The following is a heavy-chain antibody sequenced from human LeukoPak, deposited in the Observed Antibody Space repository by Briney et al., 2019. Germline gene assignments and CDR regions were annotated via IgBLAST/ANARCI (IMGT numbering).Heavy chain of an antibody. CDR1: GGSIGSYH. D-gene: IGHD6-13*01. Sequence: ASETLSLTCTVSGGSIGSYHWSWIRQPPGKGLEWIGHIYYNGSTNYNPSLKSRVTISVDTSKNQFPLKLTSVTAADTAVYYCARQVAATAPVGYWGQGTLVTVSS. V-gene: IGHV4-59*08. CDR2: IYYNGST. CDR3: ARQVAATAPVGY. J-gene: IGHJ4*02.